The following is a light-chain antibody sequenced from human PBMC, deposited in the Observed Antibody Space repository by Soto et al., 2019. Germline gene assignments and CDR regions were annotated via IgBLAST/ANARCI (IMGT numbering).Light chain of an antibody. J-gene: IGLJ2*01. CDR3: CSYAGSHILV. CDR1: RSDVGAYNY. CDR2: DVN. V-gene: IGLV2-11*01. Sequence: QSVLTQPRSVSGSPGQSVTISCTGTRSDVGAYNYVSWYQQYPGKAPKVMIYDVNKRPSGVPHRFSGSKSGNTASLTISGLQAEDEADYYCCSYAGSHILVFGGGTQLTVL.